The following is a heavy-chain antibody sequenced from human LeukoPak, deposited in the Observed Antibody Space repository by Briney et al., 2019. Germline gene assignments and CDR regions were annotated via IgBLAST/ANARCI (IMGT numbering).Heavy chain of an antibody. CDR3: ARSGWGYGDYAIRPDY. V-gene: IGHV3-21*01. CDR1: GFGFTFSSYN. Sequence: GGSLRLSCAASGFGFTFSSYNMNWVRQAPGKGLEWVSSISSSSSYIYYADSVKGRFTISRDNAKNSLYLQMNSLRAEDTAVYYCARSGWGYGDYAIRPDYWGQGTLVTVSS. CDR2: ISSSSSYI. D-gene: IGHD4-17*01. J-gene: IGHJ4*02.